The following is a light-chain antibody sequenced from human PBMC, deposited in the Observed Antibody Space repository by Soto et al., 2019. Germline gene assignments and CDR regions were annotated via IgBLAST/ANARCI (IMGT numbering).Light chain of an antibody. J-gene: IGLJ2*01. CDR3: HSYDSSLSASTI. Sequence: QSVLTQPPSVSGAPGQRVTISCTGSNSNIGAGSDVHWYQQIPGTAPKLLIYANTNRPSGVPDRFSGSKSGTSASLAITGLQAEDEADYYCHSYDSSLSASTIFGGGTKLTVL. CDR1: NSNIGAGSD. CDR2: ANT. V-gene: IGLV1-40*01.